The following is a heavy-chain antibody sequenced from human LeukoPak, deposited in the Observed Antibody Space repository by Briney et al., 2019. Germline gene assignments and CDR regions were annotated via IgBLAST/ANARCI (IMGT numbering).Heavy chain of an antibody. CDR3: ARDSRIAVAGRGDY. CDR1: GFTFSSYS. D-gene: IGHD6-19*01. CDR2: ISSSSSYI. J-gene: IGHJ4*02. Sequence: GGSLRLSCAASGFTFSSYSMNWVRQAPGKGLEWVSSISSSSSYIYYADSVKGRFTISRDNAKNSLYLQMNSLRAEDTAVYYCARDSRIAVAGRGDYWGQGTLVTVSS. V-gene: IGHV3-21*01.